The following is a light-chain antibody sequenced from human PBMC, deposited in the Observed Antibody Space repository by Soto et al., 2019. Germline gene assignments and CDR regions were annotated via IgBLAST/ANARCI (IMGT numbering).Light chain of an antibody. CDR3: QQYESTPPT. Sequence: DIVMTQSPDSLAVSLGERATINCKSSQSVLYSSNNKNYLDWYQQRPRQPPKLLIYWASTRESGVPDRFSGSGSGTDFTLTITSLQAEDVAVYYCQQYESTPPTFGQGTKLEIK. V-gene: IGKV4-1*01. CDR1: QSVLYSSNNKNY. CDR2: WAS. J-gene: IGKJ2*01.